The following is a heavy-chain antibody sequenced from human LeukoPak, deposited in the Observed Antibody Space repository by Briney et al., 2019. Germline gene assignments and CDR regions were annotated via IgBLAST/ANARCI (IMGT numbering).Heavy chain of an antibody. CDR3: ARDSLWPWHAFDI. V-gene: IGHV3-33*01. CDR2: IWYDGSNK. D-gene: IGHD3-10*01. CDR1: GFTFSSYG. J-gene: IGHJ3*02. Sequence: PGGSLRLSCAASGFTFSSYGMHWVRQAPGKGLEWVAVIWYDGSNKYYADSVKGRFTISRDNSKNTLYLQMNSLRAEDTAVYYCARDSLWPWHAFDIWGQGTMVTVSS.